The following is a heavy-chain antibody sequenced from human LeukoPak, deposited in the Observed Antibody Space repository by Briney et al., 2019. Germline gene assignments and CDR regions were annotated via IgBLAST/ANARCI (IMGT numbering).Heavy chain of an antibody. CDR1: GFTFSNYC. Sequence: GGSLRLSCAASGFTFSNYCMTWVRQAPGKGLEWVAHINQDGSNEYYTDSVKARFTISRDNAKNSLSLQMNSLRAEDTAVYYCVRDGGVSGYDLLDYWGQGTLVTVSS. CDR2: INQDGSNE. J-gene: IGHJ4*02. D-gene: IGHD5-12*01. CDR3: VRDGGVSGYDLLDY. V-gene: IGHV3-7*01.